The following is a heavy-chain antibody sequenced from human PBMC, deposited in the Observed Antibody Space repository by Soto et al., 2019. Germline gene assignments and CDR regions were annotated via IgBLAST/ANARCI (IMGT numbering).Heavy chain of an antibody. CDR2: IYYSGKT. CDR1: GGSISSDDYY. V-gene: IGHV4-30-4*01. Sequence: SETLSLTCTVSGGSISSDDYYWTWIRQPPGKGLEWIGYIYYSGKTNYNPSLESRLTISIDRSKNQFSLTLSSVSAADTALYYCARDRSNSPDYFDYWGQGTLVTVSS. J-gene: IGHJ4*02. CDR3: ARDRSNSPDYFDY. D-gene: IGHD6-6*01.